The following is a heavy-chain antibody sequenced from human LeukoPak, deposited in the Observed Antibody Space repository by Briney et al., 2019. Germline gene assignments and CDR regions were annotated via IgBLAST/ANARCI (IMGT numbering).Heavy chain of an antibody. V-gene: IGHV3-72*01. J-gene: IGHJ6*03. D-gene: IGHD3-3*01. CDR2: TRNKAESYKI. CDR3: DRESSIFQVVARSYMDV. Sequence: VRSLSLSCAVSGFSFSNHYINWVRQSAGKGLEWVGRTRNKAESYKIEYAASVKGRFTISRDDSKTSLFLHMNSLKTEDTAVYYCDRESSIFQVVARSYMDVWGKGTTVTVSS. CDR1: GFSFSNHY.